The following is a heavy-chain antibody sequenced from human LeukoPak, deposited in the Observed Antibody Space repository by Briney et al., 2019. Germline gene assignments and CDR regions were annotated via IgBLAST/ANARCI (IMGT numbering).Heavy chain of an antibody. CDR1: GFTFSSYA. V-gene: IGHV3-30-3*01. CDR2: ISYDGSNK. Sequence: GGSLRLSCAASGFTFSSYAMHWVRQAPGKGLEWVAVISYDGSNKYYADSVKGRFTISRDNSKNTLYLQMNSLRAGDTAVYYCATLGYCSSTSCMGGFDYWGQGTLVTVSS. J-gene: IGHJ4*02. D-gene: IGHD2-2*01. CDR3: ATLGYCSSTSCMGGFDY.